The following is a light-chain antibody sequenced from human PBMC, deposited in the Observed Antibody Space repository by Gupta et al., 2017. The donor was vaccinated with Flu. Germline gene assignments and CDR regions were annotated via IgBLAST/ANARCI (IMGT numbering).Light chain of an antibody. J-gene: IGKJ5*01. CDR3: QHQNNRPPQIT. V-gene: IGKV3-11*01. CDR2: DAS. Sequence: EIVLTQSPATLSLSPGERATLSCRASQSVSSYLAWYQQKPGQAPRLLIYDASNRATGIPARFSGSGTGTDFTLTISILEPEYFAVYYCQHQNNRPPQITFGQGTQVDIK. CDR1: QSVSSY.